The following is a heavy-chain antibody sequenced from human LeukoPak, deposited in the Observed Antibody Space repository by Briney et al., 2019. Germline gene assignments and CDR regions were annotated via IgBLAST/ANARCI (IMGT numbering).Heavy chain of an antibody. D-gene: IGHD3-10*01. J-gene: IGHJ4*02. V-gene: IGHV4-39*07. Sequence: IPSETLSLTCTVSGGSISSSSYYWGWIRQPPGKGLEWIGSIYYSGTTYYNPSLKSRVTISVDTSKNQFSLKLSSVTAADTAVYYCARDRYYYVSGSYRLFDYWGQGTLVTVSS. CDR3: ARDRYYYVSGSYRLFDY. CDR2: IYYSGTT. CDR1: GGSISSSSYY.